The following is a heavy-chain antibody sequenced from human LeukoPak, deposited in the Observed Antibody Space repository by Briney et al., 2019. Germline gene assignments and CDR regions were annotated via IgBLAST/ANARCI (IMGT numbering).Heavy chain of an antibody. CDR1: GGSIGSHY. Sequence: PSETLSLTCIVSGGSIGSHYWSWIRQPPGKGLEWIGYIYYSGSTTYNPSLKSRVTISEDTSKNQFSLKLSSVTAADTAVYYCARHSSGWYVDFWGQGTLVTVSS. D-gene: IGHD6-13*01. J-gene: IGHJ4*02. CDR2: IYYSGST. CDR3: ARHSSGWYVDF. V-gene: IGHV4-59*11.